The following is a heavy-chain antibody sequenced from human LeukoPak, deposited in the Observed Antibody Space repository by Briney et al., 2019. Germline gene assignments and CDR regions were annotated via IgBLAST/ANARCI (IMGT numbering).Heavy chain of an antibody. CDR2: IKEDGSEK. CDR3: ARDRVTMVRGVLDP. CDR1: GFSFSSYW. J-gene: IGHJ5*02. Sequence: PGGSLRLSCAASGFSFSSYWMSWVRQAPGKGLEWVANIKEDGSEKKYVDSVKGRFTISRDNSKSTLYLQMNSLRAEDTAVYYCARDRVTMVRGVLDPWGQGTLVTVSS. V-gene: IGHV3-7*01. D-gene: IGHD3-10*01.